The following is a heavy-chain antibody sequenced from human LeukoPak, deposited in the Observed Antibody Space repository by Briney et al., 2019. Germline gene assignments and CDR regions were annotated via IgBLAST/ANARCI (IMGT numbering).Heavy chain of an antibody. V-gene: IGHV3-7*05. Sequence: GGSLRLSCAASGFSFSSYWMTGVRQAPGQGLEWVANIKNGGSEKHYVDSVKGRFTISRDDAKNSLYLQMNSLRAEDTAVYYCAKLGATDGLDYWGQGTLVTVSS. J-gene: IGHJ4*02. D-gene: IGHD1-26*01. CDR1: GFSFSSYW. CDR3: AKLGATDGLDY. CDR2: IKNGGSEK.